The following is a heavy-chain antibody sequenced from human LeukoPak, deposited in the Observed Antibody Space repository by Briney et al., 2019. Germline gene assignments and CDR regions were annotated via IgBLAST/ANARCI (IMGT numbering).Heavy chain of an antibody. J-gene: IGHJ3*02. CDR3: ARDKGRFLEWLGDASDI. D-gene: IGHD3-3*01. CDR1: GFTFSSYS. CDR2: ISSSSSYI. Sequence: GGSLRLSCAASGFTFSSYSMNWVRQAPGKGLEWVSSISSSSSYIYCADSVKGRFTISRDNAKNSLYLQMNSLRAEDTAVYYCARDKGRFLEWLGDASDIWGKGTMVTVSS. V-gene: IGHV3-21*01.